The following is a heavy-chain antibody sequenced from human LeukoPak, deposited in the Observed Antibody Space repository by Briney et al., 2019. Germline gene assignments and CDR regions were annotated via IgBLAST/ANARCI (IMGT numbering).Heavy chain of an antibody. CDR2: IKKDGSEK. J-gene: IGHJ6*02. Sequence: GGSLRLSCAASGFTFSDSWMSWDRQAPGKGLEWVADIKKDGSEKDYVDSVKGRFTISRDNAKNSLYLQMDSLRAEDTAVYYCATYTNWVAGDVWGQGTTVSVSS. V-gene: IGHV3-7*01. D-gene: IGHD3-16*01. CDR1: GFTFSDSW. CDR3: ATYTNWVAGDV.